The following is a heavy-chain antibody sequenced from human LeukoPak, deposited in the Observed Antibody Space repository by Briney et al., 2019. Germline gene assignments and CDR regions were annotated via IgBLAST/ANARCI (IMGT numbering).Heavy chain of an antibody. CDR3: ASVPPPRGYTYYYYGMDV. J-gene: IGHJ6*02. D-gene: IGHD2-2*02. CDR2: VNRDGSET. Sequence: PGGSLRLSCAASGFTLSNHWMTWVRQVPGRGPEWVANVNRDGSETYYLDSVKGRFTISKGNAKNSLYLQMNSLRAEDTAVYYCASVPPPRGYTYYYYGMDVWGQGTTVTVSS. V-gene: IGHV3-7*03. CDR1: GFTLSNHW.